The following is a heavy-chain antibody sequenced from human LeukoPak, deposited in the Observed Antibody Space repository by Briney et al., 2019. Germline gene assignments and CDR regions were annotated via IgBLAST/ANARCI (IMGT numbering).Heavy chain of an antibody. D-gene: IGHD5-24*01. CDR2: ISYDGSNK. CDR3: AKVVGMATTLGWFDP. J-gene: IGHJ5*02. CDR1: GSTFSSYG. Sequence: PGRSLRLSCAASGSTFSSYGMHWVRHAPSEGLEWVAVISYDGSNKYYADSVKGRFTISRDNSKNTLYLQMNSLRAEDTAVYYCAKVVGMATTLGWFDPWGQGTLVTVSS. V-gene: IGHV3-30*18.